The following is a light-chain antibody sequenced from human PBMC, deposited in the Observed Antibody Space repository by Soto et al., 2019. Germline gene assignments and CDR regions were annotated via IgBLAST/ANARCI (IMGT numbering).Light chain of an antibody. CDR2: DVS. CDR1: SSNVGGYNY. J-gene: IGLJ2*01. CDR3: CSYTSSSTPVV. Sequence: QSALTQAASVSGSPGQWITIPCTGTSSNVGGYNYVSWYQQHPGKAPKLMIYDVSNRPSGVSNRFSGSKSGNTASLTISGLQAEDEADYYCCSYTSSSTPVVFGGGTKLTVL. V-gene: IGLV2-14*03.